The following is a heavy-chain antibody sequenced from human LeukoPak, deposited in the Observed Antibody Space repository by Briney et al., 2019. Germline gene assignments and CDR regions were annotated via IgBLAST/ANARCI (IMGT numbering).Heavy chain of an antibody. D-gene: IGHD5-24*01. J-gene: IGHJ6*02. V-gene: IGHV4-31*03. CDR1: GGSLSSGGYY. CDR3: ARDYQDGAYGMDV. Sequence: PSQTLSLTCTVSGGSLSSGGYYWSWIRQHPGKGLEWIGYIYYSGSTYYNPSLKSRVTISVDTSKNQFSLKLSSVTAADTAVYYSARDYQDGAYGMDVWGQGTTVTVSS. CDR2: IYYSGST.